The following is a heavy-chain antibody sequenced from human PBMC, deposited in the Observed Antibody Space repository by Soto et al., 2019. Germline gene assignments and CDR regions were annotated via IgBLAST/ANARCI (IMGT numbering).Heavy chain of an antibody. CDR2: IIPILGIA. CDR1: GGTFSSYT. Sequence: SVKVSCKASGGTFSSYTISWVRQAPGQGLEWMGRIIPILGIANYAQKFQGRVTITADKSTSTAYMELSSLRSEDTAVYYCARDLGIAVAGTVFDYWGQGTLVTVSS. V-gene: IGHV1-69*04. J-gene: IGHJ4*02. D-gene: IGHD6-19*01. CDR3: ARDLGIAVAGTVFDY.